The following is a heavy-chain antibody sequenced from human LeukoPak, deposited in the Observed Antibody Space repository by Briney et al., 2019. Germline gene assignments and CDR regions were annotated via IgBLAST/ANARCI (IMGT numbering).Heavy chain of an antibody. Sequence: ASVKVSCKASGYTFTSYYLNWVRQAPGQGLEWMGWITAYNGYTTYAQKLQGRVTMTTDTSTNTAYMELRSLKSDDTAVYYCARGDCSGGSCYLPEYLQHWGQGTLVTVSS. CDR2: ITAYNGYT. CDR1: GYTFTSYY. J-gene: IGHJ1*01. D-gene: IGHD2-15*01. V-gene: IGHV1-18*04. CDR3: ARGDCSGGSCYLPEYLQH.